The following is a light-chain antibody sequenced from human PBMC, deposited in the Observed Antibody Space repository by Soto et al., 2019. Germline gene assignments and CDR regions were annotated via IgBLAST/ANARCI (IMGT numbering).Light chain of an antibody. V-gene: IGKV3-11*01. CDR1: QSISNF. CDR3: HQRSNWPPFT. Sequence: EIVLTQSPATLSLSPGERATLSCRASQSISNFLAWYQQKPGQAPRLIIYDASKRATDIPDRFIGTGSETDFTLSNSSLESEDFAVYYCHQRSNWPPFTFGGGTKVEI. CDR2: DAS. J-gene: IGKJ4*01.